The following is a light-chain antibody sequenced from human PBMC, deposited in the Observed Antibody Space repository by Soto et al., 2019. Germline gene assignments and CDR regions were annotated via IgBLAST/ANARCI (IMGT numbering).Light chain of an antibody. CDR1: QSIGTY. J-gene: IGKJ1*01. Sequence: DIQMTQSPSSLSASVGDRVTITCRASQSIGTYLHWYQQKPGKAPKLLIYAASNLQSGVPSRFSGSGSGTEFTLTISSLQPDDFATYYCQQYNSYSRTFGQGTKVDIK. CDR2: AAS. V-gene: IGKV1-5*01. CDR3: QQYNSYSRT.